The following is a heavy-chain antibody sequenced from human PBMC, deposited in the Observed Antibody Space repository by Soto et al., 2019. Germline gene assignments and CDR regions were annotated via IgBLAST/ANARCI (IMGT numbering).Heavy chain of an antibody. Sequence: QVQLQESGPGLVKPSETLSLTCTVSGGSVSSGSYYWSWIRQPPGKGLEWIGYIYYSGSTNYNPSLNSRVTISVDTSKNQFSLKLSSVTAADTDVYHCARAPVWAVTTSDAGFDYWGQGTLVTVSS. D-gene: IGHD4-17*01. CDR3: ARAPVWAVTTSDAGFDY. CDR2: IYYSGST. CDR1: GGSVSSGSYY. J-gene: IGHJ4*02. V-gene: IGHV4-61*01.